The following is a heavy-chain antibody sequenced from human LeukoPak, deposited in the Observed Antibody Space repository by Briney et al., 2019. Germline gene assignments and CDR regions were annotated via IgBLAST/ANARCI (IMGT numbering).Heavy chain of an antibody. CDR1: GGSISSNNW. Sequence: MSSETLSLTCAVSGGSISSNNWWGWVRQPPGKGLEWIGEIYHSGSPNYNPSLKSRVTISVDTSKNQFSLKLSSVTAADTAVYYCARLTYDSSGYFDYWGQGTLVTVSS. V-gene: IGHV4-4*02. CDR3: ARLTYDSSGYFDY. CDR2: IYHSGSP. J-gene: IGHJ4*02. D-gene: IGHD3-22*01.